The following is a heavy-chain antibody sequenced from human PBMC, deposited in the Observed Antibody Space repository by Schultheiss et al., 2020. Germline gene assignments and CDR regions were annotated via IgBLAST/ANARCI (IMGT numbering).Heavy chain of an antibody. CDR1: GGTFSSYA. CDR2: IIPIFGTA. Sequence: SVKVSCKASGGTFSSYAISWVRQAPGQGLEWMGGIIPIFGTANYAQKFQGRVTITADESTSTAYMELSSLRSEDTAVYYCARDRTGTDRQDDYYYGMDVWGQGTTVTVSS. D-gene: IGHD1-1*01. V-gene: IGHV1-69*13. CDR3: ARDRTGTDRQDDYYYGMDV. J-gene: IGHJ6*02.